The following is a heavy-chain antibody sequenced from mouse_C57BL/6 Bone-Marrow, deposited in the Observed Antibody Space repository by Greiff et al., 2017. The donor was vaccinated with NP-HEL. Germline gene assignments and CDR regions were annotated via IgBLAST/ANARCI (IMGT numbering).Heavy chain of an antibody. J-gene: IGHJ4*01. CDR3: ARSNYDYDMGDYAMDY. CDR1: GYTFTSYW. D-gene: IGHD2-4*01. CDR2: IDPNSGGT. Sequence: QVQLKQPGAELVKPGASVKLSCKASGYTFTSYWMHWVKQRPGRGLEWIGRIDPNSGGTKYNEKFKSKATLTVDKPSSTAYMQLSSLTSEDSAVYYCARSNYDYDMGDYAMDYWGQGTSVTVSS. V-gene: IGHV1-72*01.